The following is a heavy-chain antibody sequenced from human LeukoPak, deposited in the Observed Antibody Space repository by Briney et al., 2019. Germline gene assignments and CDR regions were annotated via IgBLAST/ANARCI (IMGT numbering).Heavy chain of an antibody. CDR3: ARDRRYDFWSGYFNY. CDR2: IIPIFGTA. D-gene: IGHD3-3*01. CDR1: GGAFSSYA. J-gene: IGHJ4*02. Sequence: ASVKVSCKASGGAFSSYAISWVRQAPGQGLEWMGGIIPIFGTANYAQKFQGRVTITADESTSTAYMELSSLRSEDTAVYYCARDRRYDFWSGYFNYWGQGTLVTVSS. V-gene: IGHV1-69*13.